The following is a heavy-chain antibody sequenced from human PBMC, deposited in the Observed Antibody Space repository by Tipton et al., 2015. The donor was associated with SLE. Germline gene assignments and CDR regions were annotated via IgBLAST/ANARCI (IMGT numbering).Heavy chain of an antibody. D-gene: IGHD4-23*01. CDR2: IRYDGSNK. CDR1: GFTFSSYG. J-gene: IGHJ2*01. V-gene: IGHV3-30*02. CDR3: ASKRGGNGNWYFDL. Sequence: SLRLSCAASGFTFSSYGMHWVRQAPGKGLEWVAFIRYDGSNKYYADSVKGRFTISRDNSKNTLYLQMNSLRAEDTAVYYCASKRGGNGNWYFDLWGRGTLVTVSS.